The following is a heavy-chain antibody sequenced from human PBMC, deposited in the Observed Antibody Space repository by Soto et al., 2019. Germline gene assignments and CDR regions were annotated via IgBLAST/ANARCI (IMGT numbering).Heavy chain of an antibody. D-gene: IGHD3-22*01. V-gene: IGHV3-23*01. CDR3: AKDRSFYYYDYSVYPNY. CDR1: GFTFSSYA. J-gene: IGHJ4*02. CDR2: ISGSGGST. Sequence: GGSLRLSCAASGFTFSSYAMSWVRQAPGKGLEWVSAISGSGGSTYYADSVKGRFTISRDNSKNTLYLQMNSLRAEDTAVYYCAKDRSFYYYDYSVYPNYCGQGTLVTVS.